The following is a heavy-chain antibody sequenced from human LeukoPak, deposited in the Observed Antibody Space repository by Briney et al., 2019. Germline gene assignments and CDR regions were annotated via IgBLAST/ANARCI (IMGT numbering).Heavy chain of an antibody. CDR3: ARGRPHGNDY. CDR1: GFIFSSHW. V-gene: IGHV3-74*01. D-gene: IGHD4-23*01. J-gene: IGHJ4*02. Sequence: GGSLRLSCTSSGFIFSSHWMNWVRQAPGKGLVWVSRIASDGSSTTYADSVKGRFSISRDNAKNTLYLQMNSLRVEDTAVYYCARGRPHGNDYWGQGTLVTVSS. CDR2: IASDGSST.